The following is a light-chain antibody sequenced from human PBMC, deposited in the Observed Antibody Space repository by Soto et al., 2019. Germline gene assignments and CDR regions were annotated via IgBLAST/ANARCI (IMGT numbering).Light chain of an antibody. V-gene: IGKV3D-15*01. CDR2: GAS. J-gene: IGKJ4*01. CDR3: QQYNNWPLT. CDR1: QSVRTK. Sequence: EIVMTQSPATLSVSPGEGATLSCRASQSVRTKLAWYQQKAGQAPRLLIYGASSRATGIPDRFSGSGSGTDFTLSISSLQSEDFAVYYCQQYNNWPLTFGGGTKVDI.